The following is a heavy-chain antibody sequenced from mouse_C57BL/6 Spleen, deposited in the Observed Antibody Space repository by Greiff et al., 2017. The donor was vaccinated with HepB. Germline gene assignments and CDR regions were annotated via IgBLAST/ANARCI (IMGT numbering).Heavy chain of an antibody. V-gene: IGHV1-82*01. D-gene: IGHD1-1*01. J-gene: IGHJ4*01. CDR3: ARGPLLLRERYYAMDY. Sequence: VKLMESGPELVKPGASVKISCKASGYAFSSSWMNWVKQRPGKGLEWIGRIYPGDGDTNYNGKFKGKATLTADKSSSTAYMQLSSLTSEDSAVYFCARGPLLLRERYYAMDYWGQGTSVTVSS. CDR2: IYPGDGDT. CDR1: GYAFSSSW.